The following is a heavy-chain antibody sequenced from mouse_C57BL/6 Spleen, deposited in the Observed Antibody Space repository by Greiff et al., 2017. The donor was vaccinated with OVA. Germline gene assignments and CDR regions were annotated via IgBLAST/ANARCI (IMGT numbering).Heavy chain of an antibody. CDR2: ISSGSSTI. J-gene: IGHJ3*01. CDR1: GFTFSDYG. D-gene: IGHD2-4*01. Sequence: EVKLMESGGGLVKPGGSLKLSCAASGFTFSDYGMHWVRQAPEKGLEWVAYISSGSSTIYYADTVKGRFTISRDNAKNTLFLQMTSLRSEDTAMYYCARSYYDYDGFAYWGQGTLVTVSA. CDR3: ARSYYDYDGFAY. V-gene: IGHV5-17*01.